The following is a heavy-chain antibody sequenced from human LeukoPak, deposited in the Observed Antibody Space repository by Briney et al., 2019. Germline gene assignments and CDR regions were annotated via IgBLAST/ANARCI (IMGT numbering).Heavy chain of an antibody. CDR1: GYTFTSYD. V-gene: IGHV1-2*02. CDR2: INPNSGGT. J-gene: IGHJ4*02. CDR3: ARSGGEWELRVSLDY. D-gene: IGHD1-26*01. Sequence: ASVKVSCKASGYTFTSYDINWVRQATGQGLEWMGWINPNSGGTNYAQKFQGRVTMTRDTSISTAYMELSRLRSDDTAVYYCARSGGEWELRVSLDYWGQGTLVTVSS.